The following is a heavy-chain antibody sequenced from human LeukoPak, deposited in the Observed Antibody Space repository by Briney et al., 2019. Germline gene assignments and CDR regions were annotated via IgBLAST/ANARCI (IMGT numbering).Heavy chain of an antibody. J-gene: IGHJ2*01. Sequence: SETLSLTCAVYDGSFSDYYWSWVRQPPGKGLEWIGDINHSGSTNYNPSLKSRVTISIDTSKNQFSLKLTSVTAADTAVYYCARGRAGWYFDLWGRGTLVTVSS. V-gene: IGHV4-34*01. CDR1: DGSFSDYY. CDR2: INHSGST. D-gene: IGHD3-10*01. CDR3: ARGRAGWYFDL.